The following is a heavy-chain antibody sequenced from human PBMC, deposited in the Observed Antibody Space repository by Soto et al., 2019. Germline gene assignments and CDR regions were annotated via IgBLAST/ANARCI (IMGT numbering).Heavy chain of an antibody. J-gene: IGHJ6*02. D-gene: IGHD1-26*01. V-gene: IGHV5-51*01. Sequence: PGESLKISCNGSGYSFTSYWIGWVRQMPGKGLEWMGIIYPGDSDTRYSPSFQGQVTISADKSISTAYLQWSSLKASDTAMYYCARGSGSYGPHYYGMDVWGQGTTVTVSS. CDR1: GYSFTSYW. CDR3: ARGSGSYGPHYYGMDV. CDR2: IYPGDSDT.